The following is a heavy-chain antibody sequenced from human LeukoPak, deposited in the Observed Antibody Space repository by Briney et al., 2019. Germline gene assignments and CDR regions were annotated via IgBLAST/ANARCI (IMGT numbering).Heavy chain of an antibody. CDR3: ARGRHYYDSSGYGYFDY. CDR2: IYYSGST. J-gene: IGHJ4*02. CDR1: GGSISSYY. D-gene: IGHD3-22*01. V-gene: IGHV4-59*01. Sequence: PSETLSLTCTVSGGSISSYYWSWIRQPPGKGLEWIGYIYYSGSTNYSPSLKSRVTISVDTSKDQFSLKLSSVTAEDTAVYYCARGRHYYDSSGYGYFDYWGQGTLVTVSS.